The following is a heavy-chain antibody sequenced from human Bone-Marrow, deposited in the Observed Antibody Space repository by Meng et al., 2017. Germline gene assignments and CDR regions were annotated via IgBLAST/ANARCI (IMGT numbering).Heavy chain of an antibody. D-gene: IGHD3-10*01. V-gene: IGHV4-39*01. CDR1: GGSISSSSYY. J-gene: IGHJ5*02. CDR2: IYYSGST. Sequence: GSLRLSCTVSGGSISSSSYYWGWIRQPPGKGLEWIGSIYYSGSTYYNPSLKSRVTISVDTSKNQFSLKLSSVTAADTAVYYCARQALLLWFGKSDSWFDPWGQGTLVTVSS. CDR3: ARQALLLWFGKSDSWFDP.